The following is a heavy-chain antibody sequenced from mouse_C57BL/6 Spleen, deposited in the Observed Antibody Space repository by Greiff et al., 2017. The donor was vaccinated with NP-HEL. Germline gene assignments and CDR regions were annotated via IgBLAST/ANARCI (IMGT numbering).Heavy chain of an antibody. CDR1: GFNIKDYY. V-gene: IGHV14-2*01. Sequence: VQLQQSGAELVKPGASVKLSCTASGFNIKDYYMHWVKQRTEQGLEWIGRLDPEDGETKYAPNFQGKATITADTPSNTAYLQLSSLTSEDTAVYYSARDMDISYGYLDYWGQGTTLTVSS. CDR3: ARDMDISYGYLDY. D-gene: IGHD1-1*01. CDR2: LDPEDGET. J-gene: IGHJ2*01.